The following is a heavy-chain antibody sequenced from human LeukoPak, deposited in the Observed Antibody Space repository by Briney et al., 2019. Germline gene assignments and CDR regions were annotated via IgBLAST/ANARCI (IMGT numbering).Heavy chain of an antibody. CDR3: ARDRWQEAMIVGKSAFDI. CDR1: NGSFSGYY. Sequence: SETLSLTCAVYNGSFSGYYWSWIRQPPGKGLEWIGEINHRGSTNNNPSLKSRVTISVDTSKNQFSLKLSSVTAADTAVYYCARDRWQEAMIVGKSAFDIWGQGTMVTVSS. V-gene: IGHV4-34*01. J-gene: IGHJ3*02. D-gene: IGHD3-22*01. CDR2: INHRGST.